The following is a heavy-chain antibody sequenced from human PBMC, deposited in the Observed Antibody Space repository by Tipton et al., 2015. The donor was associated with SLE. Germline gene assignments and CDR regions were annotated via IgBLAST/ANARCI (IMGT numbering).Heavy chain of an antibody. Sequence: TLSLTCTVSGGSISSYYWSWIRQPPGKGLEWIGYIYYSGSTNYNPSLKSRVTISVDTSKNQFSLKLSSVTAADTAVYYCARQTGTLRLNMDAWGKGTTVTVSS. CDR3: ARQTGTLRLNMDA. V-gene: IGHV4-59*01. J-gene: IGHJ6*03. CDR2: IYYSGST. CDR1: GGSISSYY. D-gene: IGHD1-7*01.